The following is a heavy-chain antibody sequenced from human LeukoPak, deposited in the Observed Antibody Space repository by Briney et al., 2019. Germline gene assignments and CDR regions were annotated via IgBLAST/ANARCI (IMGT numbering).Heavy chain of an antibody. D-gene: IGHD4-17*01. V-gene: IGHV3-30-3*01. Sequence: PGRSLRLSCAAFGFTFSSYAMHWVRQAPGKGLEWVAVISYDGSNKYYADSVKGRFTISRDNSKNTLYLQMNSLRAEDTAVYYCARDQGDGDYDLADWFDPWGQGTLVTVSS. CDR2: ISYDGSNK. CDR3: ARDQGDGDYDLADWFDP. CDR1: GFTFSSYA. J-gene: IGHJ5*02.